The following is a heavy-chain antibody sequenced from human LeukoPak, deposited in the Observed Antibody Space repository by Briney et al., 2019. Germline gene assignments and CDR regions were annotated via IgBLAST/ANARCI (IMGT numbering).Heavy chain of an antibody. CDR1: GFTVSSNY. Sequence: PGGSLRLSCAASGFTVSSNYMSWVRQAPGKGLEWVSVIYSGGSTYYADSVKGRFTISRDNSKNTLYLQMNSLRAEDTAVYYCARDSSSWYYRPYYYYYGMDVWGQGTTVTVSS. CDR2: IYSGGST. D-gene: IGHD6-13*01. J-gene: IGHJ6*02. CDR3: ARDSSSWYYRPYYYYYGMDV. V-gene: IGHV3-66*01.